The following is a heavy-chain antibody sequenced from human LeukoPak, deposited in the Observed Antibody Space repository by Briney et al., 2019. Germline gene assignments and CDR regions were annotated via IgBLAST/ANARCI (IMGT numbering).Heavy chain of an antibody. CDR2: IYYSGST. D-gene: IGHD3-22*01. CDR3: ASYYDSSGQENWFDP. CDR1: GGSIRSGGYS. V-gene: IGHV4-31*03. Sequence: SETLSLTCTVSGGSIRSGGYSWRWIRQHPGKGLEWIGYIYYSGSTYYNPSLKSRVTISVDKSKNQFSLKLSSVTAADTAVYYCASYYDSSGQENWFDPWGQGTLVTVSS. J-gene: IGHJ5*02.